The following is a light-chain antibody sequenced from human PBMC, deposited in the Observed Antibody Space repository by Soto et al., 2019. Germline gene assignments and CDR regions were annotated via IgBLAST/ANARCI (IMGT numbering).Light chain of an antibody. Sequence: DIQMTQSPSSVSASVGDRVTITCRASQDIGSWLAWYQQKPGKAPDLLIYGASSLQSGVPSRFYGSGSGTDFTLTISSLQPEEFATYYCQQGGSFPLTFGQGTRLEIK. CDR2: GAS. V-gene: IGKV1-12*01. CDR3: QQGGSFPLT. J-gene: IGKJ5*01. CDR1: QDIGSW.